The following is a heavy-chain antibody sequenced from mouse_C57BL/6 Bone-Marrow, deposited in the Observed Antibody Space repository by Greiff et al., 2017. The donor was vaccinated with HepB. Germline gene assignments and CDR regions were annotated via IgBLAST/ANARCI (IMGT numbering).Heavy chain of an antibody. Sequence: QVQLQQSGPELVKPGASVKISCKASGYSFTSYYIHWVKQRPGQGLEWIGWIYPGSGNTKYNGKFKGKATLTADTSSSTAYMQLSSLTSEDSAVYYCARSPHYGSSAYFDYWGQGTTLTVSS. J-gene: IGHJ2*01. CDR3: ARSPHYGSSAYFDY. V-gene: IGHV1-66*01. CDR2: IYPGSGNT. D-gene: IGHD1-1*01. CDR1: GYSFTSYY.